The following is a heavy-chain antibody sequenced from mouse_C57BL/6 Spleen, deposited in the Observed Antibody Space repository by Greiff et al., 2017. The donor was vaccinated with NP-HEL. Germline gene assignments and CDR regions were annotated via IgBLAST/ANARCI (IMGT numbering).Heavy chain of an antibody. CDR2: IDPSDSET. D-gene: IGHD1-1*01. CDR3: ARPVYYGSSYAMDY. CDR1: GYTFTSYW. V-gene: IGHV1-52*01. J-gene: IGHJ4*01. Sequence: VQLQQPGAELVRPGSSVKLSCKASGYTFTSYWMHWVKQRPIQGLEWIGNIDPSDSETHYNQKFKDKATLTVDKSSSTAYMQLSSLTSEDSAVYYCARPVYYGSSYAMDYWGQGTSVTVSS.